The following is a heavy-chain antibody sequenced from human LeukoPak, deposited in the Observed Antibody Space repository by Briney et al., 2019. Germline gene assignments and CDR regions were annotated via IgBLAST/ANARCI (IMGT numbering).Heavy chain of an antibody. CDR3: ARDPPMTTDYALDV. V-gene: IGHV3-66*01. D-gene: IGHD4-11*01. CDR2: IYTTGRT. CDR1: GFTVSSSY. Sequence: GGSLRLSCAASGFTVSSSYMSWVRQALGKGLEWISFIYTTGRTYYADSVKGRFTVSRDDSKNTVFLQMNSLRAEDTAVYYCARDPPMTTDYALDVWGQGTTVTVSS. J-gene: IGHJ6*02.